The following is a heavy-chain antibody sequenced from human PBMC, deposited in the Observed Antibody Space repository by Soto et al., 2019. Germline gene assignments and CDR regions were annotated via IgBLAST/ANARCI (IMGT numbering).Heavy chain of an antibody. Sequence: QVQLVQSGAEVKKPGASVKVSCKASGYTFTSYGICWVRQAPGQGLEWMGWISGYNGNTNYAQNPYVKGTLTTSTSTSTVYMELRSLRSDDTAVYYCASGSSSTVGLDLWGRGTLVIVSS. V-gene: IGHV1-18*01. CDR1: GYTFTSYG. D-gene: IGHD2-2*01. CDR3: ASGSSSTVGLDL. CDR2: ISGYNGNT. J-gene: IGHJ2*01.